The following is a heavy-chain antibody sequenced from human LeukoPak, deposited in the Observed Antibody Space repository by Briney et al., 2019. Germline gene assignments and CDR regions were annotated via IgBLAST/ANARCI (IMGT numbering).Heavy chain of an antibody. J-gene: IGHJ4*02. V-gene: IGHV4-4*07. CDR3: ARGTAAAALGY. Sequence: SETLSLTCAVSGGSINSYYWSWIRQPAGKGLEWIGRIYTSGTTNYNPSLKSRVTMSVNTSKKQFSLKLSSVTAADTAVYYCARGTAAAALGYWGQGTLVTVSS. CDR2: IYTSGTT. CDR1: GGSINSYY. D-gene: IGHD6-13*01.